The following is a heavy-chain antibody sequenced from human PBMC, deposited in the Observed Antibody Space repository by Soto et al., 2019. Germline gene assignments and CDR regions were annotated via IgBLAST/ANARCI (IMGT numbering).Heavy chain of an antibody. V-gene: IGHV3-30-3*01. CDR3: AREGYYESSGYYTFQH. Sequence: PGGSLRLSCTASGFTFSSYGMHWVRQAQGKGLEWVALISYDGNNKYYADSVKGRFTISRDNSKNTLYLQMNSLRAEDTAVYYCAREGYYESSGYYTFQHWGQGTLVTVSS. D-gene: IGHD3-22*01. CDR2: ISYDGNNK. J-gene: IGHJ1*01. CDR1: GFTFSSYG.